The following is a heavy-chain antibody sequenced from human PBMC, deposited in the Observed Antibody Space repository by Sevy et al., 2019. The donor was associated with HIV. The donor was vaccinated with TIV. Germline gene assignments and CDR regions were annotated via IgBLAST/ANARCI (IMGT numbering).Heavy chain of an antibody. CDR3: AKAPPVRSGDDSLNWFDP. Sequence: SETLSLTCTVSGGSISAYHWSWIRQPPGKGLEYIGYIHYTGTTNYNPSLKSRVTISVDTSKNQFSLKLSSVTAADTALTAWAKAPPVRSGDDSLNWFDPWGQGTLVTVSS. V-gene: IGHV4-59*01. D-gene: IGHD5-12*01. CDR1: GGSISAYH. CDR2: IHYTGTT. J-gene: IGHJ5*02.